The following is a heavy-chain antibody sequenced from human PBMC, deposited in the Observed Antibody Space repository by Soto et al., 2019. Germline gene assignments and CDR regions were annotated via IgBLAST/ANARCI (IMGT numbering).Heavy chain of an antibody. CDR3: AKGFREGGLNY. Sequence: QVQLVESGGGVVQPGRSLRLSCAASGFTFSSYGMHWVRQAPGKGLEWVAVISYDGSNKYYADSVKGRFTISRDNSKNTLYLQMNSLRAEDTAVYYCAKGFREGGLNYWGQGTLVTVSS. CDR2: ISYDGSNK. CDR1: GFTFSSYG. D-gene: IGHD3-16*01. V-gene: IGHV3-30*18. J-gene: IGHJ4*02.